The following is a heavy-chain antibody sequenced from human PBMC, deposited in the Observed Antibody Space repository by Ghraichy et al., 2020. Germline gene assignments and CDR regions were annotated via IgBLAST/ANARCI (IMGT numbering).Heavy chain of an antibody. D-gene: IGHD1-26*01. Sequence: GGSLRLSCVASGFTFRNAAMHWVRQAPGKGLEWVSVISNDANSQYYANSVKGRFTISRYNSKNTLYLQMNSLRPEETAVYYCARVGKSRDCFDKWGQGTLVTVS. J-gene: IGHJ4*02. CDR1: GFTFRNAA. CDR3: ARVGKSRDCFDK. CDR2: ISNDANSQ. V-gene: IGHV3-30*04.